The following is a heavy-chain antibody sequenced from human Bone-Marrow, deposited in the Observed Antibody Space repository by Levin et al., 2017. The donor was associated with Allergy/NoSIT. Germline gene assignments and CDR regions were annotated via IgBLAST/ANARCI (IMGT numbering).Heavy chain of an antibody. V-gene: IGHV3-23*01. J-gene: IGHJ2*01. CDR2: IRGSGDST. Sequence: GESLKISCAASGFTFSSYAMSWVRQAPGKGLEWVSAIRGSGDSTYYADSVKGRFTISRDNSKNTLYLQMNSLRAEDTAVYYCAKGGGSYWYFDLWGRGTLVTVSS. D-gene: IGHD3-16*01. CDR1: GFTFSSYA. CDR3: AKGGGSYWYFDL.